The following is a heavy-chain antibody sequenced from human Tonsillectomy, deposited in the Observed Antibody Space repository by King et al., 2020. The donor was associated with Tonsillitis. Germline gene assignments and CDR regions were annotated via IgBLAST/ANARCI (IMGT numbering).Heavy chain of an antibody. CDR1: GFILSYYS. D-gene: IGHD6-13*01. J-gene: IGHJ6*02. V-gene: IGHV3-21*01. CDR2: ISSASDYI. CDR3: ARDGYSSSWPPYYHYGMDV. Sequence: VQLVESGGGLVKPGGSLRLSCEASGFILSYYSMTWVRQAPGKGPEWVSSISSASDYIYYADSVKGRFTISRDNAKNSLYLQMNSLRAEDTAVYHCARDGYSSSWPPYYHYGMDVWGQGTTVTVSS.